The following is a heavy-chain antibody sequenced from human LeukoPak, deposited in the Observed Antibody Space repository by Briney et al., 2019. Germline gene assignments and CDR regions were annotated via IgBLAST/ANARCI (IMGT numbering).Heavy chain of an antibody. D-gene: IGHD2-15*01. CDR1: GFTFSSDS. CDR2: ISSSSSYI. Sequence: PGGSLRLSCAASGFTFSSDSMNWVRQAPGKGLEWVSSISSSSSYIYYADSVKGRFTISRDNAKNSLYLQMNSLRAEDTAVYYCARDCSGGSCFSDYWGQGTLVTVSS. CDR3: ARDCSGGSCFSDY. J-gene: IGHJ4*02. V-gene: IGHV3-21*01.